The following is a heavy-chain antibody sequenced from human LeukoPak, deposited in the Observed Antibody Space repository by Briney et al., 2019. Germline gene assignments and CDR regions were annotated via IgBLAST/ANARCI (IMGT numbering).Heavy chain of an antibody. CDR2: IYHSGST. Sequence: SQTLSLTCTVSGGSISSGAYYWTWIRQHPGEGLEWIGYIYHSGSTYYNPSLKSRVTMSVDTSKNQFSLEMSSVTAADTAVYYCPRGLATTRGYNWFDTWGQGTLVTVSS. CDR1: GGSISSGAYY. D-gene: IGHD1/OR15-1a*01. J-gene: IGHJ5*02. CDR3: PRGLATTRGYNWFDT. V-gene: IGHV4-31*03.